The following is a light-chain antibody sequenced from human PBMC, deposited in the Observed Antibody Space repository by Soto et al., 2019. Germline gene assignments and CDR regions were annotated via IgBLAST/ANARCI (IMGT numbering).Light chain of an antibody. J-gene: IGKJ5*01. Sequence: PWERATLSSTASQSLRSNFLAWYQQKPGQAHRLLIYGAFNRATGIPARFSGSGSGTDFTLTISSLEPEDSAIYYGQQRTIWPTVTFCPLTRLEIK. V-gene: IGKV3-11*01. CDR2: GAF. CDR3: QQRTIWPTVT. CDR1: QSLRSN.